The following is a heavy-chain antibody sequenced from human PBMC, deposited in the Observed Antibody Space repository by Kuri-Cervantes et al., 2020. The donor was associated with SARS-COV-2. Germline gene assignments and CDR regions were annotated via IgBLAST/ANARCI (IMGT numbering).Heavy chain of an antibody. CDR2: ISSSSSYI. CDR3: ARDYYDSSGYYLGRAEYFQH. J-gene: IGHJ1*01. CDR1: GFTFSSYS. V-gene: IGHV3-21*01. D-gene: IGHD3-22*01. Sequence: GGSLRLSCAASGFTFSSYSMNWIRQAPGKGLEWVSSISSSSSYIYYADSVKGRFTISRDNAKNSLYLQMNSLRAEDTAVYYCARDYYDSSGYYLGRAEYFQHWGQGTLVTVSS.